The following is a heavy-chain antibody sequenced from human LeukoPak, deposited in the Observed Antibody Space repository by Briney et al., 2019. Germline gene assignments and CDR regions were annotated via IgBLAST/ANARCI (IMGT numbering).Heavy chain of an antibody. V-gene: IGHV3-30-3*01. Sequence: GGSLRLSCAASGFTFSSYAMHWVRQAPGKGLEWVAVISYDGSNKYYADSVKGRFTISRDNSKNTLYLQMNSLRAEDTAVYYCARDPNFWGIAVGYFDYWGQGTLVTVSS. J-gene: IGHJ4*02. D-gene: IGHD6-19*01. CDR3: ARDPNFWGIAVGYFDY. CDR2: ISYDGSNK. CDR1: GFTFSSYA.